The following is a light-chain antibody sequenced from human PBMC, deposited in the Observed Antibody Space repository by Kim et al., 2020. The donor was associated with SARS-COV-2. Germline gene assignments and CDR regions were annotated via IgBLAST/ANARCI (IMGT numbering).Light chain of an antibody. V-gene: IGKV3-11*01. CDR1: QSVSSY. CDR2: DAF. CDR3: QQRSNWPWT. J-gene: IGKJ1*01. Sequence: VSPGERVTLSCRASQSVSSYLAWFQQKRGQPPRLLIYDAFNRATGIPAKFSGSGSGTDFTLTISSLEPEDFAVYYCQQRSNWPWTFGQGTKVDIK.